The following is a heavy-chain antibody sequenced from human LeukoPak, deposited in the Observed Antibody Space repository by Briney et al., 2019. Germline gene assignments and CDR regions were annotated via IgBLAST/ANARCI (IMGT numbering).Heavy chain of an antibody. D-gene: IGHD3-10*01. CDR1: GGSISSYY. CDR3: ARAVGSGSFQTYYYYMDV. J-gene: IGHJ6*03. Sequence: SETLSLTCTVSGGSISSYYWSWIRQPAGKGLEWIGRIYTSGSTNYNPSLKSRVTMSVDTSKNQFSLKLSSVTAADTAAYYCARAVGSGSFQTYYYYMDVWGKGTTVTISS. CDR2: IYTSGST. V-gene: IGHV4-4*07.